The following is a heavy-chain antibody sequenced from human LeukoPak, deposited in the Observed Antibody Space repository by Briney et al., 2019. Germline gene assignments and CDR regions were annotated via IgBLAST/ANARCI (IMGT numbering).Heavy chain of an antibody. J-gene: IGHJ4*02. V-gene: IGHV1-69*02. D-gene: IGHD6-19*01. Sequence: SVKVSCKASGGTFSSYTISWVRQAPGQGLEWMGRIIPILGIANYAQKFQGRVTITADKSTSTAYMELSSLRSEDTAVYYCASEIAVAGTSSFDYWGQGTLVTVS. CDR3: ASEIAVAGTSSFDY. CDR2: IIPILGIA. CDR1: GGTFSSYT.